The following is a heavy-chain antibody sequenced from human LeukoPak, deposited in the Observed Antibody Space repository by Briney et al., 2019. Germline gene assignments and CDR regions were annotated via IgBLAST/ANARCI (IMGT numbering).Heavy chain of an antibody. J-gene: IGHJ6*02. CDR1: GYTFTEHY. V-gene: IGHV1-46*01. D-gene: IGHD3-10*02. CDR2: VSPRDGYT. CDR3: ARAGPYVIVWPHPASIMDV. Sequence: ASVKVSCKASGYTFTEHYMHWVRQAPGQGLEWMGLVSPRDGYTRYAQQFQGRVSMTRDTSTSTVYIELSSLKSEDTAVYYCARAGPYVIVWPHPASIMDVWGQGTTVIVSS.